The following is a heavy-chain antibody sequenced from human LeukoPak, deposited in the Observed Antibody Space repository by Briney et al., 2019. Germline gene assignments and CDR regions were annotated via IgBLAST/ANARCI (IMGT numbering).Heavy chain of an antibody. D-gene: IGHD3-3*01. V-gene: IGHV4-34*01. CDR2: INHSGST. Sequence: SETLSLTCAVYGGSFSGYYWSWIRQLPGKGLEWIGEINHSGSTNYNPSLKSRVTISVDTSKNQFSLKLSSVTAADTAVYYCARGALRFLEWFNYYYYGMDVWGQGTTVTVSS. CDR3: ARGALRFLEWFNYYYYGMDV. CDR1: GGSFSGYY. J-gene: IGHJ6*02.